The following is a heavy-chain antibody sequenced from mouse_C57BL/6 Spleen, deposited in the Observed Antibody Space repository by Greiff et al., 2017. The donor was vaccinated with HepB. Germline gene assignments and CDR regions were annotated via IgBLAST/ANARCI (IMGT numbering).Heavy chain of an antibody. CDR1: GYTFTSYW. D-gene: IGHD2-5*01. CDR2: IYPGSGST. J-gene: IGHJ4*01. V-gene: IGHV1-55*01. CDR3: ARHSNPYAMDY. Sequence: QVQLQQSGAELVKPGASVKMSCKASGYTFTSYWITWVKQRPGQGLEWIGDIYPGSGSTNYNEKFKSKATLTVDTSSSTAYMQLSSLTSEDSAVYYCARHSNPYAMDYWGQGTSVTVSS.